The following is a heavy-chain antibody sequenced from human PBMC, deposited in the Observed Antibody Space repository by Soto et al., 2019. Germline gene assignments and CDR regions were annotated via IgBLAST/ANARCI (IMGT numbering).Heavy chain of an antibody. CDR1: GFTFSSYA. V-gene: IGHV3-23*01. D-gene: IGHD6-19*01. CDR3: AKDLSPIAVAGTFDY. Sequence: GGSLRLSCAASGFTFSSYAMSWVRQAPGKGLEWVSAISGSGGSTYYADSVKGRFTISRDNSKNTLYLQMNSMRAEDTAVYYCAKDLSPIAVAGTFDYWGQGTLVTVSS. CDR2: ISGSGGST. J-gene: IGHJ4*02.